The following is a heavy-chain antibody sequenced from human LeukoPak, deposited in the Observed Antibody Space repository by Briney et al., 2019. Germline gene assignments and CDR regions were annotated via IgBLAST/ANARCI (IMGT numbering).Heavy chain of an antibody. CDR2: ISSSSSYI. CDR3: ARGYGDYAY. Sequence: GGSLRLSCAASGFTFSSYTMNWVRQAPGKGLEWVSSISSSSSYIYHADSVKGRSTLSRDDAKNSLYLQMSSLRAEDTAVYYCARGYGDYAYWGQGTLVTVSS. J-gene: IGHJ4*02. V-gene: IGHV3-21*01. D-gene: IGHD4-17*01. CDR1: GFTFSSYT.